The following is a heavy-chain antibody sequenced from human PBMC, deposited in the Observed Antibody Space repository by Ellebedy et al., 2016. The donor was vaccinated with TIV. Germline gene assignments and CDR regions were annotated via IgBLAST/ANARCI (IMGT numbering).Heavy chain of an antibody. J-gene: IGHJ4*02. CDR2: IYYSGST. D-gene: IGHD1-1*01. V-gene: IGHV4-59*04. CDR1: GGSISSYY. CDR3: TRGGTSYSDY. Sequence: SETLSLTCTVSGGSISSYYWNWIRQPPGKGLEWIGNIYYSGSTYYNPSLKSRVTISVDTSKTQFSLKLSPVTAADTAVYYCTRGGTSYSDYWGQGTLVTVSS.